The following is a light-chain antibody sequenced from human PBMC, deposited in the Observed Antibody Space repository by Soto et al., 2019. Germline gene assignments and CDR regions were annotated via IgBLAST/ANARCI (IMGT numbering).Light chain of an antibody. CDR2: AAA. V-gene: IGKV3-20*01. J-gene: IGKJ1*01. Sequence: EIVLTQSPGTLSLSPGERATLSCRASQSISSGFLGWYQQKPGQAPRLLIYAAANRATGIPDRFSGSGSGTDFTLTISRLEPEDFAVYYCKQYGSSPWTFGQGTKVDIK. CDR3: KQYGSSPWT. CDR1: QSISSGF.